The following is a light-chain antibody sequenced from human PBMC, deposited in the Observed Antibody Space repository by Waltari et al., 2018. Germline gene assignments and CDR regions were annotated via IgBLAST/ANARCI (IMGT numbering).Light chain of an antibody. V-gene: IGLV2-8*01. J-gene: IGLJ2*01. CDR2: EVS. CDR1: NSDIGAYKY. CDR3: SSYAGSDIVL. Sequence: QSALTQPPSPSGSPGQSVTISCTGTNSDIGAYKYVSWYQQHPGRAPKLLIYEVSKWPSGVPDRFSGSKSGNTASLTVSGLQAEDEADYYCSSYAGSDIVLFGGGTKLTVL.